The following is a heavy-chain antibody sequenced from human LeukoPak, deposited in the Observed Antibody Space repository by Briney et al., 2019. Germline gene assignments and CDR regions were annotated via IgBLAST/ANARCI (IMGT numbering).Heavy chain of an antibody. J-gene: IGHJ4*02. D-gene: IGHD3-22*01. CDR2: ISGSGGST. CDR3: AKDEYYYDSSGYYSFDY. V-gene: IGHV3-23*01. Sequence: GGSLRLSCAASGFTFNTYAMTWVRQAPGKGLEWASAISGSGGSTYYADSVKGRFTISRDNSKNTLYLQMNSLRAEDTAVYYCAKDEYYYDSSGYYSFDYWGQGTLVTVSS. CDR1: GFTFNTYA.